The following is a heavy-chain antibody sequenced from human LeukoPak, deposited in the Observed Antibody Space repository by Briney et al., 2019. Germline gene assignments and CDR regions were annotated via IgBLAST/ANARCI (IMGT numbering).Heavy chain of an antibody. J-gene: IGHJ5*02. Sequence: GGSLRLSCAASGFTFSSNAMHWVRQAPGKGLEWVAVISYDGSNKYYADSVKGRFTISRDNSKNTLYLQMNSLRAEDTAVYYCAKDSGDSNWFDPWGQGTLVTVSS. D-gene: IGHD2-21*02. CDR2: ISYDGSNK. CDR3: AKDSGDSNWFDP. CDR1: GFTFSSNA. V-gene: IGHV3-30*04.